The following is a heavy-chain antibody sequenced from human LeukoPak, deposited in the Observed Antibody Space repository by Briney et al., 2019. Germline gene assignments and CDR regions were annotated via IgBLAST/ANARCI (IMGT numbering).Heavy chain of an antibody. CDR2: LSTAESTNDRPSL. D-gene: IGHD6-13*01. Sequence: SETLSLTCSVSGGSIGTYYWNWIRQPAGKGLEWIGRLSTAESTNDRPSLIYNPSLKSRVTMSIDTSKNQFSLKLNSVTAADTAIYYCARVASSSWSSFDYWGQGILVTVSS. CDR3: ARVASSSWSSFDY. J-gene: IGHJ4*02. V-gene: IGHV4-4*07. CDR1: GGSIGTYY.